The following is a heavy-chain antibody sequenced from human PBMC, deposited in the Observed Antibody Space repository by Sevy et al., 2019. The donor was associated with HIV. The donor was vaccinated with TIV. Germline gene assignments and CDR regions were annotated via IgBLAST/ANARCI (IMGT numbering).Heavy chain of an antibody. D-gene: IGHD6-13*01. CDR2: INPRGGST. J-gene: IGHJ6*02. CDR3: ARGGRIAAAGTGYYGMDV. V-gene: IGHV1-46*01. CDR1: GYTFTSYY. Sequence: ASVKVSCKASGYTFTSYYMHWVRQAPGQGLEWMGIINPRGGSTSYALKFQGRVTMTRDTSTSTVYMELSSLRSEDTAVYHCARGGRIAAAGTGYYGMDVWGQGTTVTVSS.